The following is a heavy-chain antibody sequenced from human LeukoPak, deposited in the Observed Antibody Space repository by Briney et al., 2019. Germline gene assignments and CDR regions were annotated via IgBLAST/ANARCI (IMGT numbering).Heavy chain of an antibody. Sequence: SETLSLTCTVSGGSISIDNYHWAWIRQPPGKGLEWIGSIYHSGNTYYNPSLKSRVTIFVDMSKNQFSLNLTSMTAADTAVYYCARRPGRGRFDPWGQGTLVTVSS. J-gene: IGHJ5*02. D-gene: IGHD3-10*01. V-gene: IGHV4-39*01. CDR1: GGSISIDNYH. CDR2: IYHSGNT. CDR3: ARRPGRGRFDP.